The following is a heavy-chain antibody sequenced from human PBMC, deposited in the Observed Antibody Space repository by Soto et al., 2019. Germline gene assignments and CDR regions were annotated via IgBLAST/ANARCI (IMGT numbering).Heavy chain of an antibody. J-gene: IGHJ6*02. CDR3: AKDAIHVLLGYTYGAGGMDV. CDR2: ISWNSGDI. CDR1: GFTFDDYA. D-gene: IGHD5-18*01. V-gene: IGHV3-9*01. Sequence: EVQLVESGGDLVQPGRSLRLSCAASGFTFDDYAMHWVRLAPGKGLEWVSGISWNSGDIYYADSVKGRFTISRDNAKNSLYLQMNSLIPDGTAMYYCAKDAIHVLLGYTYGAGGMDVWGQGTTVTVS.